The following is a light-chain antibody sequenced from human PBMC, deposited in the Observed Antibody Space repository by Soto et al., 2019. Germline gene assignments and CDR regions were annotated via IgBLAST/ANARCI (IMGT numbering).Light chain of an antibody. V-gene: IGLV1-47*01. Sequence: QPVLTQPPSASGTPGQRVTISCSGSSSNIGSNYVYWYQQLPGTAPKLLIYRNNRRPSGVPDRFSGSKSGTSASLVISGLRSEDEADYYCAAWDVSLSGYVFGTGTKVTVL. J-gene: IGLJ1*01. CDR2: RNN. CDR1: SSNIGSNY. CDR3: AAWDVSLSGYV.